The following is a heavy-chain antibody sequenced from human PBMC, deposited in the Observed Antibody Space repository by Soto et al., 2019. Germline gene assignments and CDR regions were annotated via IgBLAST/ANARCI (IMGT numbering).Heavy chain of an antibody. V-gene: IGHV3-30-3*01. Sequence: GGSLRLSCAASGFTFSSYAMHWVRQAPGKGLEWVAVISYDGSNKYYADSVKGRFTISRDNSKNTLYLQMNSLRAEDTAVYYCARDRIAAAGISSPVLGAAKYKRYYGMDVWGQGTTVTVSS. D-gene: IGHD6-13*01. CDR2: ISYDGSNK. CDR1: GFTFSSYA. J-gene: IGHJ6*02. CDR3: ARDRIAAAGISSPVLGAAKYKRYYGMDV.